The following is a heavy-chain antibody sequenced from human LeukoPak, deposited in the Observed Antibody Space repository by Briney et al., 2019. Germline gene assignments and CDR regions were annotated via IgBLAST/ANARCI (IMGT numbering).Heavy chain of an antibody. CDR2: IYYSGST. CDR3: ARGSYYDFWSGYYRPQWHPFDY. V-gene: IGHV4-31*03. J-gene: IGHJ4*02. D-gene: IGHD3-3*01. Sequence: SETLSLTCTVSGGSISSGGYYWSWIRQHPGKGLEWIGYIYYSGSTYYNPSLKSRVTISVDTSKNQFSLKLSSVTAADTAVYYCARGSYYDFWSGYYRPQWHPFDYWGQGTLVTVSS. CDR1: GGSISSGGYY.